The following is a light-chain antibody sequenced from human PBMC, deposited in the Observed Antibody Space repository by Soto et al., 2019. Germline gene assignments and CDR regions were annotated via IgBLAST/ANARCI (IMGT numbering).Light chain of an antibody. CDR3: QQSYSTPRT. CDR1: QNINNY. V-gene: IGKV1-39*01. Sequence: DIHMTHPPSSLSSSLVDRVTITCRASQNINNYLSWYQQRPGKAPKLLIYAASSLQSGVPSRFSGSGSGTDFSLTISSLQPEDFATYYCQQSYSTPRTFGQGTKVDIK. J-gene: IGKJ1*01. CDR2: AAS.